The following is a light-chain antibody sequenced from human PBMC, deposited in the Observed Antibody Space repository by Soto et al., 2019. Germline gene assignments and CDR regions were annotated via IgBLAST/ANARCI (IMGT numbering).Light chain of an antibody. CDR1: SSDVGGYNY. J-gene: IGLJ2*01. V-gene: IGLV2-14*01. CDR3: SSYTSSSTYVV. Sequence: QSALTQPASVSVSPGQSITISCTGTSSDVGGYNYVSWYQQHPGKAPKLMIYRPSGVSNRFSGSKSGNTASLTISGLQAEDEADYYCSSYTSSSTYVVCGGGTTLPVL.